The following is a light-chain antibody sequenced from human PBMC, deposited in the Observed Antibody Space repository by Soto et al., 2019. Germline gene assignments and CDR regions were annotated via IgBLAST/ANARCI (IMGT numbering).Light chain of an antibody. V-gene: IGKV3-15*01. CDR1: QTFSNN. CDR3: QQYNSRPLT. J-gene: IGKJ4*01. CDR2: SSS. Sequence: EIVMTQYPATLSVSPGERATLSCRASQTFSNNLAWYQQKPGQAPRLLCYSSSTRSTGVPARFSGSRSGTDFTLPISSLQSEDFSVYYCQQYNSRPLTFGGGTKVE.